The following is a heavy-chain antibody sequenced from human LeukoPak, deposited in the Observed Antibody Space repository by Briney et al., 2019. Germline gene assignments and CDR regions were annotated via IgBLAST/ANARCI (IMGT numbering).Heavy chain of an antibody. J-gene: IGHJ4*02. V-gene: IGHV3-23*01. Sequence: GGSLRLSCAASRFTFSSYAMSWVRQAPGQGLEWVSGIGGSGVMTYYADSVKGRFTISRDNAKNSLYLQMNSLRAEDTAVYYCASSGYSGYDSDYWGQGTLVTVSS. CDR2: IGGSGVMT. CDR3: ASSGYSGYDSDY. D-gene: IGHD5-12*01. CDR1: RFTFSSYA.